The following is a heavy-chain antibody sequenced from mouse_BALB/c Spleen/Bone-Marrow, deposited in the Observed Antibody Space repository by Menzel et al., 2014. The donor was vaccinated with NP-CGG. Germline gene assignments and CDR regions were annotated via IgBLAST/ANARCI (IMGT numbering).Heavy chain of an antibody. J-gene: IGHJ4*01. Sequence: EVQLVESGGGLVQPGGSRRLSCAASGFTFSSFGMHWVRRAPEKGLEWVAYISSGSSTIYYADTVKGRFTISRDNPKNTLFLQMTSLRSEDTAMYYCARGNYGFSFYYAMDYWGQGTSVTVSS. V-gene: IGHV5-17*02. CDR2: ISSGSSTI. D-gene: IGHD1-1*01. CDR3: ARGNYGFSFYYAMDY. CDR1: GFTFSSFG.